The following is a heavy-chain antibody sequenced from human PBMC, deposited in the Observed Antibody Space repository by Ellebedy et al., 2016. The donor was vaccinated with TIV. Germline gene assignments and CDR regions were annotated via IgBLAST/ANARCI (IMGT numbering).Heavy chain of an antibody. J-gene: IGHJ4*02. Sequence: SETLSLTCSVSGGSISSSTYYWVWIRQSPGKGLEWIGSIYYTGRTYYNPSLKSRITISVDTSKNQFSLNLSSVTAADTAMYYCARGGGSYSDYWGQGTLVTVSS. CDR3: ARGGGSYSDY. CDR2: IYYTGRT. D-gene: IGHD1-26*01. CDR1: GGSISSSTYY. V-gene: IGHV4-39*07.